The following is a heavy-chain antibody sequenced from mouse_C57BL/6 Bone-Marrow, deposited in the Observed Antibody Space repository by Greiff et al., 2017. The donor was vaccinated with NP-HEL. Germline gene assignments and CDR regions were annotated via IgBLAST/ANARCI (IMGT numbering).Heavy chain of an antibody. V-gene: IGHV1-85*01. CDR1: GYTFTSYD. CDR2: IYPRDGST. D-gene: IGHD1-1*01. J-gene: IGHJ2*01. CDR3: AGRGFWAYYCFDY. Sequence: QVQLKQSGPELVKPGASVKLSCKASGYTFTSYDINWVKQRPGQGLEWIGWIYPRDGSTKYNEKFKGKATLTVDTSSSTAYMELHSLTSEDSAVYFCAGRGFWAYYCFDYWGQGTTLTVSS.